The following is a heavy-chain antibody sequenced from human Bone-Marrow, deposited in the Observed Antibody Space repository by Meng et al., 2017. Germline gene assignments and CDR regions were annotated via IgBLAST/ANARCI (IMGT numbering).Heavy chain of an antibody. CDR1: GYTFTGYY. V-gene: IGHV1-2*02. CDR2: INPNSGGT. J-gene: IGHJ4*02. D-gene: IGHD5-24*01. Sequence: VGQVQVGAEVKKPGAPVTVSCTASGYTFTGYYMHWVQQAPGQGLEWMGWINPNSGGTNYAQKFQGRVTMTRDTSISTAYMELSRLRSDDTAVYYCARSRRDGYNYYFDYWGQGTLVTVSS. CDR3: ARSRRDGYNYYFDY.